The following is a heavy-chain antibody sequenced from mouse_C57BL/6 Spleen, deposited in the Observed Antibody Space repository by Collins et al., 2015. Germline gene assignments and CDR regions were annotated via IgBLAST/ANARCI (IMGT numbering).Heavy chain of an antibody. CDR3: TRKYLLHWYFDV. CDR1: GYTFTSYW. CDR2: IYPGNSDT. V-gene: IGHV1-5*01. D-gene: IGHD2-1*01. Sequence: EVQLQQSGTVLARPGASVKMSCKASGYTFTSYWMHWVKQRPGQGLEWIGAIYPGNSDTSYNQKFKGKAKLTAVTSTSTAYMELSSLTNEDSAVYYCTRKYLLHWYFDVWGAGTTVTVSS. J-gene: IGHJ1*01.